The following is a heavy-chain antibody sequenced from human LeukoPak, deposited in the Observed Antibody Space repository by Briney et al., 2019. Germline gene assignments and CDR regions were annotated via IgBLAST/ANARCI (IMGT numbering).Heavy chain of an antibody. CDR2: IKQDGSEK. CDR3: ASGPRFGDY. CDR1: GFTXSSYW. J-gene: IGHJ4*02. V-gene: IGHV3-7*03. D-gene: IGHD3-10*01. Sequence: SLRLSCAASGFTXSSYWMTWVRQAPGKGLEWVANIKQDGSEKYYVDSVKGRFTISRDNAKNSLYPQMNSLRAEDTAVYYCASGPRFGDYWGQGTLVTVSS.